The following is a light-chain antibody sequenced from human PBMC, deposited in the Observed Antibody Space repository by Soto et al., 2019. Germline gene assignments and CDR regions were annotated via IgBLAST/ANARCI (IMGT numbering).Light chain of an antibody. Sequence: EIVLTQSPATLSLSPGDRATLSCRASQSVSSYLAWYQQKPGQAHRLLIYDASNRATGIPARFSGSGSGTDFTLTISSLEPEDFAVYYCQQRSNWPMYTFGQGTKLEIK. CDR1: QSVSSY. CDR3: QQRSNWPMYT. V-gene: IGKV3-11*01. J-gene: IGKJ2*01. CDR2: DAS.